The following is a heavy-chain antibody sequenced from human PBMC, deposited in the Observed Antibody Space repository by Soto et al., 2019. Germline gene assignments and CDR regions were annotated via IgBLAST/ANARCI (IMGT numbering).Heavy chain of an antibody. D-gene: IGHD4-17*01. Sequence: SETLSLTCTVSGGSISSGGYYWSWIRQHPGKGLEWIGYIYYSGSTYYNPSLKSRVTISVDTSKNQSSLKLSSVTAADTAVYYCARVGATVTTDWFDPWGQGTLVTVSS. CDR3: ARVGATVTTDWFDP. V-gene: IGHV4-31*03. CDR1: GGSISSGGYY. CDR2: IYYSGST. J-gene: IGHJ5*02.